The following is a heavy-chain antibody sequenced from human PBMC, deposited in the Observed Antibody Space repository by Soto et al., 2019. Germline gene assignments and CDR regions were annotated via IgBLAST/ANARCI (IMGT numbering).Heavy chain of an antibody. CDR1: GGSISSSSYY. D-gene: IGHD3-16*02. V-gene: IGHV4-39*01. CDR3: ARHVGSRTGVWGSYRYPDY. CDR2: IYYNGST. Sequence: QLQLQESGPGLVKPSETLSLTCTVSGGSISSSSYYWGWIRQPPGKGLEWIGSIYYNGSTYYNPSLKSRVTISVDTSKNQFSLKLSSVTAADPAVYYCARHVGSRTGVWGSYRYPDYWGQGTLVTVSS. J-gene: IGHJ4*02.